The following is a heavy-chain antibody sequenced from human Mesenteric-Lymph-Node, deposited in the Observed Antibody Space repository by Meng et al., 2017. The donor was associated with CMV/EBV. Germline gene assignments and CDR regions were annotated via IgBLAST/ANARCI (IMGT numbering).Heavy chain of an antibody. CDR2: IRSKANSYAT. CDR1: GFTFSGSA. Sequence: GGSLRLSCAASGFTFSGSAMHWVRQASGKGLEWVGRIRSKANSYATAYAASVKGRFTISRDDSKNTAYLQMNSLKTEDTAVYYCTGHVDIVATNWFDPWGQGTLVTVSS. D-gene: IGHD5-12*01. CDR3: TGHVDIVATNWFDP. J-gene: IGHJ5*02. V-gene: IGHV3-73*01.